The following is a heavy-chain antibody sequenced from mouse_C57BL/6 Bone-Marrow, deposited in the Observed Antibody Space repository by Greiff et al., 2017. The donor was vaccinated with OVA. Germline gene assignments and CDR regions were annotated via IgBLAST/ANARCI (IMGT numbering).Heavy chain of an antibody. J-gene: IGHJ1*03. CDR2: IYPRSGNT. V-gene: IGHV1-81*01. D-gene: IGHD1-1*01. CDR3: ERSGTTVVATRYFDV. Sequence: QVQLQQSGAELARPGASVKLSCKASGYTFTSYGISWVKQRTGQGLEWIGEIYPRSGNTYYNEKFKGKATLTADKSSSTAYMELRSLTSEDSAVYFCERSGTTVVATRYFDVWGTGTTVTVSS. CDR1: GYTFTSYG.